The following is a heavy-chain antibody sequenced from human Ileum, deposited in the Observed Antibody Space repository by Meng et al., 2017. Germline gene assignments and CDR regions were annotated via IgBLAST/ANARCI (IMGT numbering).Heavy chain of an antibody. CDR1: GASVSSNSY. CDR2: IDQSGNS. V-gene: IGHV4-4*02. J-gene: IGHJ4*02. Sequence: QAHLPEPGPGLVKPSEPLSLTCSVSGASVSSNSYWGWVRQPPGKGLAWIGQIDQSGNSYYSPSLKSRVTMSIDKSKNQFSLRLTSVTAADTAVYYCARHGGYYQDFWGQGTLVTVSS. D-gene: IGHD4/OR15-4a*01. CDR3: ARHGGYYQDF.